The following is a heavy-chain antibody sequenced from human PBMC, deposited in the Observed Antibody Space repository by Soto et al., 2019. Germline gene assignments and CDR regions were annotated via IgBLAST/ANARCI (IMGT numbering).Heavy chain of an antibody. V-gene: IGHV1-69*12. CDR1: GGTFSSYA. CDR3: ARGRDTAMVRYYYAMDV. Sequence: QVQLVQSGAEVKKPGSSVKVSCKASGGTFSSYAISWVGQDPGQGLEWMGGIIPIFGTANYAQKFQGRVTITADESTSTAYIELSSLRSEATAVYYCARGRDTAMVRYYYAMDVWGQGTTVTVSS. J-gene: IGHJ6*02. CDR2: IIPIFGTA. D-gene: IGHD5-18*01.